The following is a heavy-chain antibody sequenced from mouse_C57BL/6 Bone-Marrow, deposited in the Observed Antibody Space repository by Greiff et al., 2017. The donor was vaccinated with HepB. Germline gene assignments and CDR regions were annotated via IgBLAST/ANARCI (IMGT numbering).Heavy chain of an antibody. CDR2: IDPSDSYT. CDR1: GYTFTSYW. V-gene: IGHV1-69*01. Sequence: QVQLQQPGAELVMPGASVKLSCKASGYTFTSYWMHWVKQRPGQGLEWIGEIDPSDSYTNYNQKFKGKSTLTVDKSSSTAYMQLSSLTSEDSAVYYCAPTMVGGYWGQGTTLTVSS. J-gene: IGHJ2*01. D-gene: IGHD2-10*01. CDR3: APTMVGGY.